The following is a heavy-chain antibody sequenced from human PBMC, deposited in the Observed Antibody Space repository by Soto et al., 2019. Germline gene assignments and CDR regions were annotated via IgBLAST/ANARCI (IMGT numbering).Heavy chain of an antibody. Sequence: PSETLTLTCTVSDGSFSSYSWSWIRQPPGKGLEWIGSIYYSGGTKYNPSLKSRGTITVDTSKKQFSLKLSSVTAADTAVYYCARLPSIAAAGYYYYGMDVWGQGNTVT. CDR3: ARLPSIAAAGYYYYGMDV. V-gene: IGHV4-59*01. CDR2: IYYSGGT. CDR1: DGSFSSYS. D-gene: IGHD6-13*01. J-gene: IGHJ6*02.